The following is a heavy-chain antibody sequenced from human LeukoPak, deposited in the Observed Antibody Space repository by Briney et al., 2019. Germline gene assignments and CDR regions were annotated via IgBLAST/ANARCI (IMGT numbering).Heavy chain of an antibody. Sequence: SETLSLTCTVSGGSISSYYWSWIRQPAGKGLEWIGRIYTSGSTNYNPSLKSRVTMSVDTSKNQFSLKLSSVTAADTAVYYCARDFLYSSSWYYFDYWGQGTLVTVSS. CDR2: IYTSGST. J-gene: IGHJ4*02. D-gene: IGHD6-13*01. V-gene: IGHV4-4*07. CDR1: GGSISSYY. CDR3: ARDFLYSSSWYYFDY.